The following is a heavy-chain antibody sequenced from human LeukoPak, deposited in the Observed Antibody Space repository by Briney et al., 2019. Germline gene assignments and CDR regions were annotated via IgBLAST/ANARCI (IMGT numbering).Heavy chain of an antibody. J-gene: IGHJ4*02. CDR2: ISGSGGST. D-gene: IGHD3-3*01. V-gene: IGHV3-23*01. Sequence: GGSLRLSCAASGFTFSSYAMSWVRQAPGKGLEWVSAISGSGGSTYCADSVKGRFTISRDNSKNTLYLQMNSLRAEDTAVYYCAKLTPLRFLEWLFPYYFDYWGQGTLVTVSS. CDR1: GFTFSSYA. CDR3: AKLTPLRFLEWLFPYYFDY.